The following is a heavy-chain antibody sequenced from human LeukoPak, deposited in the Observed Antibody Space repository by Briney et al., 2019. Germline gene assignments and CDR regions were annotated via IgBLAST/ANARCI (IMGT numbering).Heavy chain of an antibody. CDR1: GFIFSSYA. CDR3: VNQITMIVVGPSAAFDI. J-gene: IGHJ3*02. Sequence: GGSLRLSCSASGFIFSSYAMHWVRQAPGKGLEYVSGISSNGGSTYYADSVKGRFTVSRDNSKNTLYLQMSGLRAEDTAVYYCVNQITMIVVGPSAAFDIWSQGTMVTVSS. V-gene: IGHV3-64D*09. D-gene: IGHD3-22*01. CDR2: ISSNGGST.